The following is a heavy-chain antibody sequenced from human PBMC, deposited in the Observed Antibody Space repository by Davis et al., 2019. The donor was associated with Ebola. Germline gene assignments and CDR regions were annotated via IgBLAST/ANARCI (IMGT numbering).Heavy chain of an antibody. V-gene: IGHV4-61*01. J-gene: IGHJ6*02. CDR3: ARETWFGEPIAPRVMDV. D-gene: IGHD3-10*01. Sequence: PSETLSLTCTVSGGSVSSGSYYWSWIRQPPGKGLEWIGYIYYSGSTNYNPSLKSRVTISVDTSKNQFSLKLSSVTAADTAVYYCARETWFGEPIAPRVMDVWGQGTTVTVSS. CDR2: IYYSGST. CDR1: GGSVSSGSYY.